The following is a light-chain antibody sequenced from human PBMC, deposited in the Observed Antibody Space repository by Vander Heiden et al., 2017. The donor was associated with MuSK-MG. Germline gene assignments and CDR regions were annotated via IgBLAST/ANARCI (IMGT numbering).Light chain of an antibody. CDR1: QDIRNY. V-gene: IGKV1-33*01. CDR3: RLDADLRFT. J-gene: IGKJ4*01. Sequence: DSQMTEYPYSMSSSGADRVTSTYQASQDIRNYLNWYQNKPGKGPNLLLYDASNLETPVPSRFSRSGSGTAFTFTMISLQPADITPYYWRLDADLRFTFGGGTKVELK. CDR2: DAS.